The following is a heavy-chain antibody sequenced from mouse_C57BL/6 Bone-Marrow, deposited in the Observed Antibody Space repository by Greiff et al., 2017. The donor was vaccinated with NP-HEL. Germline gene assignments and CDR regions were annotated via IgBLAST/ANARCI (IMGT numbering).Heavy chain of an antibody. V-gene: IGHV1-81*01. Sequence: VQLQQPGAELVMPGASVKLSCKASGYTFTSYGISWVKQRTGQGLEWIGEIYPRSGNTYYNEKFKGKATLTADKSSSTAYMELRSLTSEDSAVYFCAREGTSAYWGQGTSVTVSS. J-gene: IGHJ4*01. CDR3: AREGTSAY. CDR1: GYTFTSYG. CDR2: IYPRSGNT. D-gene: IGHD3-3*01.